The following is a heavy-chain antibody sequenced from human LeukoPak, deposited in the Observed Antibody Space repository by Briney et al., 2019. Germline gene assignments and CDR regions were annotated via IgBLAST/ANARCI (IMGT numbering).Heavy chain of an antibody. CDR1: GFTFSSYW. Sequence: GGSLRLSCAASGFTFSSYWMCWVRQDPGKGLTWVSCIKTDGSITAYAVSVKGRFTISRDNAKNTLYLQMNSLRADDTAVYYCARDGDAPMTDFDYWGQGTLVTVSS. CDR2: IKTDGSIT. V-gene: IGHV3-74*01. D-gene: IGHD2-21*02. J-gene: IGHJ4*02. CDR3: ARDGDAPMTDFDY.